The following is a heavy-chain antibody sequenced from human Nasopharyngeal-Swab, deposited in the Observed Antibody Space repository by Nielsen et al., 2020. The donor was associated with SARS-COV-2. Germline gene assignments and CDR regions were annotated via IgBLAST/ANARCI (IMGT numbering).Heavy chain of an antibody. CDR3: AREPTYSSGWYGDAFDI. Sequence: GGSLRLSCAAPGFTFSTYSMSWVRQAPGKGLEWVSSISSSNSYIYYADSVKGRFTISRDNTKNSLYLQMNSLRAEDTAVYYCAREPTYSSGWYGDAFDIWGQGTMVTVYS. V-gene: IGHV3-21*01. J-gene: IGHJ3*02. CDR2: ISSSNSYI. CDR1: GFTFSTYS. D-gene: IGHD6-19*01.